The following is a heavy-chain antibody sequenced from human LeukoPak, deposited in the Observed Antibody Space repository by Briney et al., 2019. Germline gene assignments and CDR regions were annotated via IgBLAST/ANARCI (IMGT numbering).Heavy chain of an antibody. V-gene: IGHV3-30-3*01. D-gene: IGHD3-10*01. Sequence: PGRSLRLSCAASGFTFSSYAMHWVRQAPGKGLEWVAVISYDGSNKYYADSAKGRFTISRDNSKNTLYLQMNSLRAEDTAVYYCARESRAGDSGSSPDYWGQGTLVTVSS. CDR1: GFTFSSYA. CDR3: ARESRAGDSGSSPDY. CDR2: ISYDGSNK. J-gene: IGHJ4*02.